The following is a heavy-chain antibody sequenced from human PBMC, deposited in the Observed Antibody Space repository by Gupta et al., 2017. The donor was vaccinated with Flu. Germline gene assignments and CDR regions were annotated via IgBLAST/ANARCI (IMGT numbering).Heavy chain of an antibody. Sequence: QLQLRESGAGLLKTSETLSLNCTVSGGPLTRGNYYWAWIRQSPGKGLEYIGSIYYNGGTDYNPSRKRRLSLAVDTARNQVSLKLSYVTDTDTAVYDWACEKYDHQPFDWWGQGTLVAVSS. J-gene: IGHJ4*02. V-gene: IGHV4-39*01. D-gene: IGHD3-3*01. CDR1: GGPLTRGNYY. CDR2: IYYNGGT. CDR3: ACEKYDHQPFDW.